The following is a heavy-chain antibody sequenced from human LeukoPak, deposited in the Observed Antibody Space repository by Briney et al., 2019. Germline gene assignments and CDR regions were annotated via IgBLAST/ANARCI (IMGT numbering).Heavy chain of an antibody. CDR2: IYHSGST. Sequence: SETLSLTCAVSGYSISSGYYWGWIRQPPGKGLEWIGSIYHSGSTYYDPSLKSRVTISVDTSRNQFSLKLSSVTAADTAVYYCARHEYSGSYYGLSWFDPWGQGTLVTVSS. D-gene: IGHD1-26*01. CDR3: ARHEYSGSYYGLSWFDP. J-gene: IGHJ5*02. CDR1: GYSISSGYY. V-gene: IGHV4-38-2*01.